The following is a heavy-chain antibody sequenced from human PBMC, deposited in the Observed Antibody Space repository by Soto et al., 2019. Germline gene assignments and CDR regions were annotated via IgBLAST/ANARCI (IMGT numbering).Heavy chain of an antibody. J-gene: IGHJ5*02. Sequence: SETLSLTCTVSGGSISSYYWSWIRQPPGKGLEWIGYIYYSGSTNYNPSLKSRVTMSVDTSTNQFSLKLRSVTAADTAIYYCARRPVRGGNSGVGFDPWGQGTQVTVSS. CDR1: GGSISSYY. CDR3: ARRPVRGGNSGVGFDP. CDR2: IYYSGST. D-gene: IGHD2-15*01. V-gene: IGHV4-59*08.